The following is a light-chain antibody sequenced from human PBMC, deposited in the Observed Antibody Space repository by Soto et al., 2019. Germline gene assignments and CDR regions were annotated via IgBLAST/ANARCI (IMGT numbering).Light chain of an antibody. Sequence: QSALTQPASVSGSPGQSITISCTGTRSDVGSYNLVSWYQQHPGKAPKLMIYEDTKRPSGVSNRFSGSKSGNTASLTISGLQAEDEADYYCCSYSGSSTTMVFGGGTKLTVL. CDR3: CSYSGSSTTMV. CDR2: EDT. V-gene: IGLV2-23*01. CDR1: RSDVGSYNL. J-gene: IGLJ2*01.